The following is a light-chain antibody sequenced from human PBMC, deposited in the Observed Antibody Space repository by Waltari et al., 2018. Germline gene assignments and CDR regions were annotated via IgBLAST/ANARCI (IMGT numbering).Light chain of an antibody. CDR2: GAS. Sequence: EVVMTQSPGTLSVTPGESATLSCRASQSVSNNLAWYQQKPGQAPSLLIYGASTRATGIPDRFSGSGSGTEFTLTVSSLQSEDFGVYFCQQYNDWTPITFGPGTKVDIK. CDR3: QQYNDWTPIT. CDR1: QSVSNN. V-gene: IGKV3-15*01. J-gene: IGKJ3*01.